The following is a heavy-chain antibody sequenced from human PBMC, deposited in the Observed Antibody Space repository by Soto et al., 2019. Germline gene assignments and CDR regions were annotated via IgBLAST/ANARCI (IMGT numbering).Heavy chain of an antibody. V-gene: IGHV1-69*12. D-gene: IGHD1-1*01. J-gene: IGHJ6*02. CDR1: GGTFSTYA. Sequence: QVQLVQSGAEVKKPGSSVMVSCKASGGTFSTYAISWVRQAPGQGLEWMGGIIPIFGTASYAQKFQGRGPMTADESTSTAYRELRSLTSEDTAVYYCARSLGLEYYYGMDVWGQGTTVTVSS. CDR2: IIPIFGTA. CDR3: ARSLGLEYYYGMDV.